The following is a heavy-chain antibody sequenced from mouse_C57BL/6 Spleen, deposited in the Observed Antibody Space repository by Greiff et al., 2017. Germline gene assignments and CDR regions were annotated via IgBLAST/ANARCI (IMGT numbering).Heavy chain of an antibody. CDR2: INPNNGCT. V-gene: IGHV1-26*01. D-gene: IGHD1-1*01. Sequence: EVQLQQSGPELVKPGASVKISCKASGYTFTDYYMNWVKQSHGKSLEWIGDINPNNGCTSYNQKFKGKATLTVDKSSSTSYMELRSLTSEDSAVYYGARWHNNTGVAQLGGLDVWGTGTTVTVSS. CDR1: GYTFTDYY. J-gene: IGHJ1*03. CDR3: ARWHNNTGVAQLGGLDV.